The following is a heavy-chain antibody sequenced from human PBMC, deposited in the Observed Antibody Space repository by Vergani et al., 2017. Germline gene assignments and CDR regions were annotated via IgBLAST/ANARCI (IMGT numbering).Heavy chain of an antibody. V-gene: IGHV4-59*01. CDR3: ARHRGIVGATTGGMYV. CDR1: GGSISSYY. J-gene: IGHJ6*02. D-gene: IGHD1-26*01. CDR2: INYSGST. Sequence: QVQLQESGPGLVKPSETLSLTCTVSGGSISSYYWSWIRQPPGKGLEWIGYINYSGSTNYNPSLKSRVTISVDTSKNQFPLKLSSVTAADTAVYYCARHRGIVGATTGGMYVWGQGTTVTVSS.